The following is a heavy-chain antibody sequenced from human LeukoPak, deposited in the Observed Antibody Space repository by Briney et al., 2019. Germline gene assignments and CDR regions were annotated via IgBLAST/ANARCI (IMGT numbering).Heavy chain of an antibody. J-gene: IGHJ3*02. Sequence: GGSLRLSCEASGFIFTAFSLNWVRQAPGKGLEWISYISSTSNTIRYADSVKGRFTISRDNARNSLYLQMNSLRAEDTAVYYCVRDPHYAFDIWGQGTMVTVSS. CDR2: ISSTSNTI. V-gene: IGHV3-48*01. CDR1: GFIFTAFS. CDR3: VRDPHYAFDI.